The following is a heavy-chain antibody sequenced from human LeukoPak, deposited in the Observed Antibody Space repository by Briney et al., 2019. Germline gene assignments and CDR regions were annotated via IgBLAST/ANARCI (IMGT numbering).Heavy chain of an antibody. J-gene: IGHJ3*02. V-gene: IGHV3-21*01. CDR1: GFTFSSYS. CDR3: ARDQPPGVVVVVAAAGAFDI. Sequence: GGSLRLSCAASGFTFSSYSMNWVRQAPGKGLEWVSSISSSSSYIYYADSVKGRFTISRDNAKNSLYLQMNSLRAEDTAVYYCARDQPPGVVVVVAAAGAFDIWGQGTMVTVSS. CDR2: ISSSSSYI. D-gene: IGHD2-15*01.